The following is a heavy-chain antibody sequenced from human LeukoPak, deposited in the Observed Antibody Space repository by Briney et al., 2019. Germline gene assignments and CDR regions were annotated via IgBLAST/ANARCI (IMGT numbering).Heavy chain of an antibody. CDR3: ARLGWYYYMDV. Sequence: PSETLSLTCTVSGASISSYYWSWIRQPAGKGLEWIGRIYTSGITNCNPSLESRVTMSVDTSKNQFSLKLRSVTAADTAVYYCARLGWYYYMDVWGKGTTVTVSS. D-gene: IGHD4-23*01. CDR2: IYTSGIT. V-gene: IGHV4-4*07. CDR1: GASISSYY. J-gene: IGHJ6*03.